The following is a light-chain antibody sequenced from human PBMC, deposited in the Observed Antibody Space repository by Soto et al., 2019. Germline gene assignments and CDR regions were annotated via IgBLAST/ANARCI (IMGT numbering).Light chain of an antibody. V-gene: IGLV1-51*01. CDR3: GTWDSSLSAVV. J-gene: IGLJ2*01. CDR2: DNS. CDR1: SSNMGNNY. Sequence: QAVVTQPPSVSAAPGQKVTVSCSGSSSNMGNNYVSWYQQLPGTAPKLVIYDNSKRPSGIPDRFSGSKSGTSATLGITGLQTGDEADYYCGTWDSSLSAVVFGGGTKLTVL.